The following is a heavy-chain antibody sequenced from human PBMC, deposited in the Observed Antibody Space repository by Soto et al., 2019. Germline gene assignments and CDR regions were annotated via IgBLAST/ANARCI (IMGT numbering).Heavy chain of an antibody. J-gene: IGHJ4*02. Sequence: EVQLVESGGGLIQPGGSLRLSCAVSGFTVTTNYMSWVRQAPVKGLEWVSVIYSGGTTSYADSVKGRFVISRDNSKNTLYLQMNSLRAEDTAVYYCARERGDFYGPFDYWGQGTLVTVSS. CDR2: IYSGGTT. CDR1: GFTVTTNY. D-gene: IGHD5-18*01. V-gene: IGHV3-53*01. CDR3: ARERGDFYGPFDY.